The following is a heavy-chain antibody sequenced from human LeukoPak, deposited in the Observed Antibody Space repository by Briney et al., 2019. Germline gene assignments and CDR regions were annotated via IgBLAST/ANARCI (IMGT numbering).Heavy chain of an antibody. J-gene: IGHJ3*02. V-gene: IGHV3-53*01. Sequence: GGSLRLSCAASGFTVNSNYMSWVRQAPGKGLEWVSVTYSDGSTSYADSVKGRFSISRDYSKNTLYLQMNSPRAEDTAVYYCARTRSDAFDIWGQGTMVTVSS. CDR3: ARTRSDAFDI. D-gene: IGHD2-2*01. CDR1: GFTVNSNY. CDR2: TYSDGST.